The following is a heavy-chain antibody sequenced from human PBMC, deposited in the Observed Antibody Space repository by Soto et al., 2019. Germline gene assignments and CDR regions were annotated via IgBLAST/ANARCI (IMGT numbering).Heavy chain of an antibody. CDR2: ISSGATSI. V-gene: IGHV3-21*01. CDR3: ARDTTATGTLWFDP. J-gene: IGHJ5*02. D-gene: IGHD6-13*01. CDR1: GFIFSNYG. Sequence: EVQLVESGGGLVKPGGSLRLSCAASGFIFSNYGMNWVRQAPGRGLEWVSSISSGATSIDYADSVKGRFTSSRDNAENSLYLQMNSLRAEDTAVYYCARDTTATGTLWFDPWGQGTLVTVSS.